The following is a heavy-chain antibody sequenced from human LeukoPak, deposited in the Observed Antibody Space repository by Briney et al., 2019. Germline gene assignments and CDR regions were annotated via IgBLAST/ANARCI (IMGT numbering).Heavy chain of an antibody. CDR2: IYTSGST. CDR3: ARYGHDYGDYAWFDP. V-gene: IGHV4-4*07. CDR1: GGSIGSYY. Sequence: PSETLSLTCTVSGGSIGSYYWSWIRQPAGKGLEWIGRIYTSGSTNYNPSLKSRVTMSVDTSKNQFSLKLSSVTAADTAVYYCARYGHDYGDYAWFDPWGQGTLVTVSS. D-gene: IGHD4-17*01. J-gene: IGHJ5*02.